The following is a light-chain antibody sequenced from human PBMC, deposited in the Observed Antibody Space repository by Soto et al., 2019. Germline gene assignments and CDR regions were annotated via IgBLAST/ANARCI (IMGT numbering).Light chain of an antibody. Sequence: EIVLTQSPGTLSLSPGERATLSCRASQSVSSSYLAWYQQKPGQAPRLLIYGASSRATGLPDRFSGSGSGPDLTLTISRLEPEDFAVYYCQQYGRSPWTFGQGTKVEIK. V-gene: IGKV3-20*01. CDR3: QQYGRSPWT. CDR1: QSVSSSY. J-gene: IGKJ1*01. CDR2: GAS.